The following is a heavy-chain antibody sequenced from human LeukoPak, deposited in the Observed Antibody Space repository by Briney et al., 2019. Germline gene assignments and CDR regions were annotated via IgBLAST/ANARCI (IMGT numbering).Heavy chain of an antibody. CDR3: ARHSDGWEFYLDY. V-gene: IGHV4-4*02. CDR1: GGSISSSNW. CDR2: IYHSGST. Sequence: SGTLSLTCAVSGGSISSSNWWSWVRQPPGKGLEWIGEIYHSGSTNYNPSLKSRVTISVDKSKNQFSLKLSSVTAADTAVYYCARHSDGWEFYLDYWGQGTLVTVSS. J-gene: IGHJ4*02. D-gene: IGHD1-26*01.